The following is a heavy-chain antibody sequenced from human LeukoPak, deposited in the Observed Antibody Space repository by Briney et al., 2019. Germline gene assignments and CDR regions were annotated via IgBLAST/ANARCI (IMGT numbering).Heavy chain of an antibody. CDR3: ARSTYNWNDVGAFDI. CDR1: GYTFTSYY. Sequence: GASVKVSCKASGYTFTSYYMHWVRQAPGQGLEWMGWINPNSGGTNYAQKFQGRVTMTRDTSISTAYMELSRLRSDDTAVYYCARSTYNWNDVGAFDIWGQGTMVTVSS. D-gene: IGHD1-1*01. J-gene: IGHJ3*02. V-gene: IGHV1-2*02. CDR2: INPNSGGT.